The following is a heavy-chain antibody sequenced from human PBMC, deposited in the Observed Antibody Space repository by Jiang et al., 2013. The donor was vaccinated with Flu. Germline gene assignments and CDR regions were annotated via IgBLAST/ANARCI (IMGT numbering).Heavy chain of an antibody. Sequence: VQLVESGGNLIQPGRSLTLSCVASGFSYDDYAMHWVRQGPGKGLEWVSGINWSGSTKEYADSVKGRFTISRDNTKNILYLHMSSLRADDTALYYCAKGEKIPTMRGTFDLWGHGTRVLVS. CDR3: AKGEKIPTMRGTFDL. D-gene: IGHD3-16*01. J-gene: IGHJ3*01. V-gene: IGHV3-9*01. CDR2: INWSGSTK. CDR1: GFSYDDYA.